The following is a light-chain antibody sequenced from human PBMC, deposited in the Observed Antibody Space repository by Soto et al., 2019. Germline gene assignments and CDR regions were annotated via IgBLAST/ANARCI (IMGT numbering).Light chain of an antibody. V-gene: IGKV2-30*01. CDR1: QSLVYSDGNTY. J-gene: IGKJ2*01. Sequence: VMTQSPLSLPVTLGQPASISCRSSQSLVYSDGNTYLHWFQQRPGQSPRRLIYNVSKRDSGVPDRFSGSGSGTDFTLEISRVEAEDVAVYYCMRGTHGYTFGQWTKLEI. CDR2: NVS. CDR3: MRGTHGYT.